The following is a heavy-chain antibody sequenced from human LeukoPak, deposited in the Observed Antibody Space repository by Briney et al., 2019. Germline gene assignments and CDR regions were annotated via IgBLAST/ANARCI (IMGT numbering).Heavy chain of an antibody. CDR3: ARVGYSSSWTYYYYGMDV. CDR2: MNPNSGNT. Sequence: ASVKVACKASRYTFTSYDINWVRQATGQGLEWMGWMNPNSGNTGYAQKFQGRVTMTRNTSISTAYMELSSLRSEDTAVYYCARVGYSSSWTYYYYGMDVWGQGTTVTVSS. CDR1: RYTFTSYD. J-gene: IGHJ6*02. D-gene: IGHD6-13*01. V-gene: IGHV1-8*01.